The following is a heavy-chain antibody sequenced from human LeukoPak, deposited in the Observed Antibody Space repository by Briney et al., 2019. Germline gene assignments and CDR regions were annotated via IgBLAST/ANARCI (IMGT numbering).Heavy chain of an antibody. CDR2: ISGSGGST. D-gene: IGHD3-22*01. J-gene: IGHJ4*02. CDR3: AKTRTSGYYYDSSGYHFDY. Sequence: GSLRLSCAASGFTFSSYAMSWVRPAPGKGVEWVSAISGSGGSTYYADSVKGRFTISRDNSKNTLYLQMNSLRAEDTAVYYCAKTRTSGYYYDSSGYHFDYWGQGTLVTVSS. CDR1: GFTFSSYA. V-gene: IGHV3-23*01.